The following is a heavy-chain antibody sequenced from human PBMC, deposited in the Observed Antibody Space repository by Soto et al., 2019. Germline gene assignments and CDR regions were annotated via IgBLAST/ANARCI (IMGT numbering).Heavy chain of an antibody. CDR1: GDTCSSYA. D-gene: IGHD3-22*01. Sequence: QEQLVQSGAEVKKPGSSVKVSCKASGDTCSSYAINWVRQAPGQGLEWMGGIIPMFGTANYAQKFKGRVPTTAGENTSSVKMWRSSLRSEDRVVYYYARVGPDHYYDSSGYYSPLDYWGRGTLVTVSS. CDR2: IIPMFGTA. V-gene: IGHV1-69*01. CDR3: ARVGPDHYYDSSGYYSPLDY. J-gene: IGHJ4*02.